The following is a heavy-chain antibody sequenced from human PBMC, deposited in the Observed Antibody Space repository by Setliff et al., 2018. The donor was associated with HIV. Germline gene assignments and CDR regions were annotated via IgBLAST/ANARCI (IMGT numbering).Heavy chain of an antibody. CDR3: ARGGHYSGTYLPRDYYMDV. V-gene: IGHV1-46*01. Sequence: GASVKVSCKFSGYSLTDFSIHWVRQAPGQGLEWLGMINPSDGATTSAQKFQGRLTMTTDTSTSTVYMDLSSLRSEDTAVYYCARGGHYSGTYLPRDYYMDVWSKGTTVTVSS. CDR2: INPSDGAT. J-gene: IGHJ6*03. CDR1: GYSLTDFS. D-gene: IGHD1-26*01.